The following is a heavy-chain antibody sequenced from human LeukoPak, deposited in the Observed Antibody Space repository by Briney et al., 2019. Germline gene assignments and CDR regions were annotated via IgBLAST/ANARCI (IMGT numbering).Heavy chain of an antibody. J-gene: IGHJ3*02. Sequence: SEILSLTCTVSGGSISSYYWSWIRQPAGKGLEWIGRIYTSGSTNYNPSLKSRVTMSVDTSKNQSSLKLSSVTAADTAVYYCARDLVGIHAFDIWGQGTVVTVSS. V-gene: IGHV4-4*07. CDR1: GGSISSYY. D-gene: IGHD6-13*01. CDR3: ARDLVGIHAFDI. CDR2: IYTSGST.